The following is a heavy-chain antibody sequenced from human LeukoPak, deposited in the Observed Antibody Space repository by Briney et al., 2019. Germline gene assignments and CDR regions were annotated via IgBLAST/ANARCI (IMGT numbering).Heavy chain of an antibody. CDR3: AREKGPSGIAAAGRGNWFDP. J-gene: IGHJ5*02. V-gene: IGHV4-39*07. CDR1: GGSISSSSYY. Sequence: PSETLSLTCTVSGGSISSSSYYWGWIRQPPGKGLEWIGSIYYSGSTYYNPSLKSRVTISVDTPKNQFSLKLSSVTAADTAVYYCAREKGPSGIAAAGRGNWFDPWGQGTLVTVSS. D-gene: IGHD6-13*01. CDR2: IYYSGST.